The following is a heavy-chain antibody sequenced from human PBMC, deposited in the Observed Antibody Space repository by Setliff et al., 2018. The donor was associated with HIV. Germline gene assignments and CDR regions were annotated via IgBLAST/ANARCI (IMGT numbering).Heavy chain of an antibody. CDR3: VTTDYFYGRNNFEY. Sequence: PSETLSLTCTVSGGSISSYNWGWIRQSPEKGLEWIGNIYHVGTTYYNPSLKSRVTLSVDPSKSQFSLKLTSVTAADTALYYCVTTDYFYGRNNFEYWGQGALVTVSS. CDR1: GGSISSYN. V-gene: IGHV4-59*04. J-gene: IGHJ4*02. CDR2: IYHVGTT. D-gene: IGHD3-10*01.